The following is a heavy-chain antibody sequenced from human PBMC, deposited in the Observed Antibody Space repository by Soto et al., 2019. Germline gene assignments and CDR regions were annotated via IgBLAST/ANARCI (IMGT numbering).Heavy chain of an antibody. CDR2: ISGSGGTT. V-gene: IGHV3-23*01. CDR3: ARNCGGDCYTNFDY. D-gene: IGHD2-21*02. Sequence: EVQLLESGGGLAQPGGSLRLSCAASGFTFSSYAMSWVRQAPGRGLEWVSAISGSGGTTYYGDSVRGRFTVSRDNSRDTLYLQMNSLRADDTALYYCARNCGGDCYTNFDYWGQGTLVTVSS. CDR1: GFTFSSYA. J-gene: IGHJ4*02.